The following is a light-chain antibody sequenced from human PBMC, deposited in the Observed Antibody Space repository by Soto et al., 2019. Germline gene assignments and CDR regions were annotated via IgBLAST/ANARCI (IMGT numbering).Light chain of an antibody. V-gene: IGKV1-39*01. CDR1: QNIKKY. CDR3: QQKYRLPRT. J-gene: IGKJ1*01. CDR2: GAS. Sequence: DSQMTRSPCALGASVVERFTITCRASQNIKKYLKWYQHKPGKAPKVLINGASRLHTGVPSRFSGSGSGTDFTLTISSLQPEDFATYFCQQKYRLPRTFDQGTKVDIK.